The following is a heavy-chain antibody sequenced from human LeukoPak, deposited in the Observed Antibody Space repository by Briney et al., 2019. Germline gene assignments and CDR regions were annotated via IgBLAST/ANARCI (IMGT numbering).Heavy chain of an antibody. D-gene: IGHD6-13*01. Sequence: QAGGSLRLSCAASGFTFSSYGMHWVRQAPGKGLEWVAVISYDGSNKYYADSVKGRFTISRDNSKNTLYLQMNSLRAEDTAVYYCAKSIISSWWYNWFDHWGQGTLVTVSS. CDR2: ISYDGSNK. V-gene: IGHV3-30*18. J-gene: IGHJ5*02. CDR1: GFTFSSYG. CDR3: AKSIISSWWYNWFDH.